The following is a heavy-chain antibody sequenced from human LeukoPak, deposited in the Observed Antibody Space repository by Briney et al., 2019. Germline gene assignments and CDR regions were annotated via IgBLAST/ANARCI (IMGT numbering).Heavy chain of an antibody. CDR2: FDPEDGET. CDR3: AIWIPSENSYSFDY. D-gene: IGHD3-3*01. J-gene: IGHJ4*02. CDR1: GYTLTELS. Sequence: ASVKVSCKVSGYTLTELSMHWVRQAPGKGLEWMGGFDPEDGETIYAQKFQGRVTMTEDTSTDTAYMKLSSLRSEDTAVYYCAIWIPSENSYSFDYWGQGTLVTVSS. V-gene: IGHV1-24*01.